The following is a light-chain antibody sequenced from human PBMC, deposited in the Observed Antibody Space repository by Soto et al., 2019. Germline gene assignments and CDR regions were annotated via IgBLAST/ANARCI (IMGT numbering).Light chain of an antibody. V-gene: IGLV2-23*01. J-gene: IGLJ3*02. CDR2: ENI. Sequence: QSALTQPASVSGSPGQSITNSCTGTRSDVGSYNLVTWYQHHPGKVPKLMIYENIKRPSGVSDRFSGSKSGNTASLTISGLQAEDEADYYCCSYAGSDNWAFGGGTKLTVL. CDR3: CSYAGSDNWA. CDR1: RSDVGSYNL.